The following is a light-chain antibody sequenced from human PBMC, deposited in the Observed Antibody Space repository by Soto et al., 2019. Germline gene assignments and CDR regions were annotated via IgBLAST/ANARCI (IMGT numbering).Light chain of an antibody. J-gene: IGLJ1*01. CDR2: DNS. CDR3: QSYDSGLRGLWC. Sequence: QSVLTQPPSVSGAPGQRVTISCTGSSSNIGAGYDVHWYQQLPGTAPKLLIYDNSNRPSGVPDRFSGSKSGTSASLAITGLQAEDEADYYCQSYDSGLRGLWCFGTGTKSP. CDR1: SSNIGAGYD. V-gene: IGLV1-40*01.